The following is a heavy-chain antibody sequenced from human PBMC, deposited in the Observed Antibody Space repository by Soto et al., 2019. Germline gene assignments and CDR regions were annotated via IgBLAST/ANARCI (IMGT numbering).Heavy chain of an antibody. CDR2: IFHRGST. CDR1: GASINTYY. D-gene: IGHD2-21*02. V-gene: IGHV4-59*08. CDR3: ARQRTSVVTQAYFDV. Sequence: PSETLSLTCNVSGASINTYYWSWIRQPPQKGLEWIGYIFHRGSTTYNPSLKSRVTISIDASKKYFSLRLKSVTAADTALYFCARQRTSVVTQAYFDVWGPGSLVTVSS. J-gene: IGHJ4*02.